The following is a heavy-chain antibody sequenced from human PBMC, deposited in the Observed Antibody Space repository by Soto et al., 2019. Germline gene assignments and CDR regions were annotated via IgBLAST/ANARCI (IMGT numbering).Heavy chain of an antibody. CDR1: GGSITSGNSYS. CDR3: ARAVSPYFGTWFDP. Sequence: SETLSLTCAVSGGSITSGNSYSWAWIRQPPGRGLEWIGSISQTGATSHNPSLKSRVSVSLDKSKNQFSLRLSSVTAADMAVYYCARAVSPYFGTWFDPWGQGTLVTVSS. D-gene: IGHD3-10*01. J-gene: IGHJ5*02. CDR2: ISQTGAT. V-gene: IGHV4-30-2*01.